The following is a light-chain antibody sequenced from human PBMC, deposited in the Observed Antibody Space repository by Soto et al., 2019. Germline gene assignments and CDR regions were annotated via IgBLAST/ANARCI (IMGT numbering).Light chain of an antibody. J-gene: IGKJ1*01. CDR2: GAS. CDR1: QSVGSS. Sequence: EIVMTQSPATLSVSPGERATLSCRASQSVGSSLAWYQHRPGQAPRLFIYGASTRATGIPARFSGSESGTEFTLTISSLQSEDFAVYYCQRYNNWPWTFGQGTKVEIK. CDR3: QRYNNWPWT. V-gene: IGKV3-15*01.